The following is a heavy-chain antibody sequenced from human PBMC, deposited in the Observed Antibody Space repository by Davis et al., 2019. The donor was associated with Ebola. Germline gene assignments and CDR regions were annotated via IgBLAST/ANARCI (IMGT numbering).Heavy chain of an antibody. CDR1: GYTFTSYY. D-gene: IGHD1-1*01. CDR3: AKDETGWTRFDF. J-gene: IGHJ4*02. CDR2: INPSGGST. V-gene: IGHV1-46*01. Sequence: AASVKVSCKASGYTFTSYYMHWVRQAPGQGLEWMGIINPSGGSTSYAQKFQGRVTMTRNTSISTAYMELSSLRSEDTAVYYCAKDETGWTRFDFWGQGTLVTVSS.